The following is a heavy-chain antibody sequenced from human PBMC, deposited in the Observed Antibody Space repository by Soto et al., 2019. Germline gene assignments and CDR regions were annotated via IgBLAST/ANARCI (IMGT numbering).Heavy chain of an antibody. CDR3: TRERGGAYFDY. CDR1: GFTFSPYT. V-gene: IGHV3-21*01. D-gene: IGHD6-25*01. Sequence: EVQLVESGGGLVKPGGSLRLSCAASGFTFSPYTMNWVRQTPGRGLEWVSSITSSGGNIYYAESVKDRLTISRDNAKNSLFLQMSSLRAEDTAVYYCTRERGGAYFDYWGQGTLVTVSS. J-gene: IGHJ4*02. CDR2: ITSSGGNI.